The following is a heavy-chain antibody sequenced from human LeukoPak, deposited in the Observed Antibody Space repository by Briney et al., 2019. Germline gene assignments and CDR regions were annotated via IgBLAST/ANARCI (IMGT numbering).Heavy chain of an antibody. CDR1: GGTFSSYA. CDR2: IIPIFGTA. V-gene: IGHV1-69*06. D-gene: IGHD6-13*01. CDR3: ARGGYSSSQFDY. J-gene: IGHJ4*02. Sequence: SVKVSCKASGGTFSSYAISWVRQAPGQGLEWRVGIIPIFGTANYAQKFQGRVTITADKSTSTAYMELSSLRSEDTAVYYCARGGYSSSQFDYWGQGTLVTVSS.